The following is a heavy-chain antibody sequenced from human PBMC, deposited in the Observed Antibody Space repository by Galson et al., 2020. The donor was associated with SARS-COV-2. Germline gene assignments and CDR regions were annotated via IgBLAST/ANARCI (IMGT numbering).Heavy chain of an antibody. CDR3: ARAGAVTTFYYYYYGMDV. CDR2: INHSGST. D-gene: IGHD4-17*01. CDR1: GGSFSGYY. Sequence: SQTLSLTCAVYGGSFSGYYWSWIRHPPGKGLEWSGEINHSGSTTYNPSLKSRVTISVDTSKIQFSLKLSSVTAADTAVYYCARAGAVTTFYYYYYGMDVWGQGTTVTVSS. J-gene: IGHJ6*02. V-gene: IGHV4-34*01.